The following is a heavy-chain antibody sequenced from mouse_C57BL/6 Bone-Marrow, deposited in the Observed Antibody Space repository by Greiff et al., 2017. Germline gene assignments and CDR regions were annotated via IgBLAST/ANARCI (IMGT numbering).Heavy chain of an antibody. CDR2: IYPGDGAT. CDR1: GYAFSSSW. J-gene: IGHJ3*01. D-gene: IGHD1-1*01. V-gene: IGHV1-82*01. Sequence: QVQLQQSGPELVKPGASVKISCKASGYAFSSSWMNWVKQRPGKGLEWIGRIYPGDGATNYNGKFKGKATLTADKSSSTAYLQLSSLTSEDSAVYFGARHYGSSPWFAYWGQGTLVTVSA. CDR3: ARHYGSSPWFAY.